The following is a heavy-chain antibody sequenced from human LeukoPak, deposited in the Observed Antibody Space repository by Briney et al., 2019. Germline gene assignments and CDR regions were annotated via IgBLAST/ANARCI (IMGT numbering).Heavy chain of an antibody. CDR3: ARQVDTSMALPDY. D-gene: IGHD5-18*01. CDR1: GYTFTSYG. J-gene: IGHJ4*02. CDR2: ISAYNGNT. Sequence: ASVKVSCKASGYTFTSYGISWVRQAPGQGLEWMGWISAYNGNTNSAQKVQGRVTLTIDTSTNTAYMELRSLRSDDTAVYYCARQVDTSMALPDYWGQGTLVTVSS. V-gene: IGHV1-18*01.